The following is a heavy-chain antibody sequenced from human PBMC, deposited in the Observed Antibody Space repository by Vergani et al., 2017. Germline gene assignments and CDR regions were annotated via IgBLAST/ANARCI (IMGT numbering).Heavy chain of an antibody. J-gene: IGHJ6*03. V-gene: IGHV3-30-3*01. CDR1: GFTFSSYA. CDR3: ARGYYYYYMDV. Sequence: QVQLVESGGGVVQPGRSLRLSCAASGFTFSSYAMHWVRQAPGTGLEWVAVISYDGSNKYYADSVKGRFTISRDNSKNTLYLQMNSLRAEDTAVYYCARGYYYYYMDVWGKGTTVTVSS. CDR2: ISYDGSNK.